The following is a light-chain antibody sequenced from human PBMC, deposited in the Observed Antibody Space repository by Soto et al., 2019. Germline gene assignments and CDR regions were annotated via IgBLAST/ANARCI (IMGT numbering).Light chain of an antibody. CDR1: SSDVGGYNY. Sequence: QSALTQPASVSGPPGQSITISCTGTSSDVGGYNYVSWYQQHPGKAPKLMIYEVSNRPSGVSNRFSGSKSGNTASLTISGLQAEGEADYYCTSYTSTSTYVFGTGTKVTVL. V-gene: IGLV2-14*01. J-gene: IGLJ1*01. CDR2: EVS. CDR3: TSYTSTSTYV.